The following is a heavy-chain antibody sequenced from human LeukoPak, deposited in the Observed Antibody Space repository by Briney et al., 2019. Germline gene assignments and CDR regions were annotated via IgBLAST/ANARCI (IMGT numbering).Heavy chain of an antibody. Sequence: GGSLRLSCAASGFTFNRYTMNWVRQAPGKGLEWVSYISNSGSTIYYADSVKGRFTISRDNAKNSLYLQMNSLRAEDTAVYYCAKAAVAGKDYWGQGTLVIVSS. CDR1: GFTFNRYT. CDR2: ISNSGSTI. D-gene: IGHD6-19*01. V-gene: IGHV3-48*01. CDR3: AKAAVAGKDY. J-gene: IGHJ4*02.